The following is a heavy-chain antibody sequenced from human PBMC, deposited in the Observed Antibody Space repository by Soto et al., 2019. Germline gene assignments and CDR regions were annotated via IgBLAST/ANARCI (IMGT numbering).Heavy chain of an antibody. D-gene: IGHD2-21*02. CDR2: ISYAGFKE. J-gene: IGHJ6*02. V-gene: IGHV3-30*18. CDR3: AKADGDCDFSFYAMDV. CDR1: GFTFSNYY. Sequence: QVQLVESGGGVVQPGGSLRLSCAASGFTFSNYYMHWVRQAPGKGLEWVARISYAGFKESYGDSVKGRFAISRENSKNTLYLQMHSLRHEDTAIYYCAKADGDCDFSFYAMDVWGQGATVTGSS.